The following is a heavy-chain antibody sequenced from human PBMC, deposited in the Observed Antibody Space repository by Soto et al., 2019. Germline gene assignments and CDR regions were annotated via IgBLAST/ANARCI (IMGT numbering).Heavy chain of an antibody. CDR1: GGSISSSSYY. CDR3: ARHRNPPKAGVDY. V-gene: IGHV4-39*01. J-gene: IGHJ4*02. CDR2: IYYSGRN. D-gene: IGHD4-17*01. Sequence: SETLSLTCTVSGGSISSSSYYWGWIRQPPGKGLEWIGSIYYSGRNYSNPSHRSRATISVDTSKNQFSLKLSSVTAADTAVYYCARHRNPPKAGVDYWGQGTLVTVSS.